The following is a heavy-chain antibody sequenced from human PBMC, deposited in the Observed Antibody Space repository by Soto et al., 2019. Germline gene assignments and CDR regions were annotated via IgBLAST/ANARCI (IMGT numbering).Heavy chain of an antibody. D-gene: IGHD4-4*01. Sequence: GASVKVSCKASGFTFTSSAVQLVRQARGQRLEWIGWIVVGSGNTNYAQKFQERVTITRDMSTSTAYMELSSLRSEDTAVYYCAAPSTPNYYYYGMDVWGQGTTVTVSS. CDR3: AAPSTPNYYYYGMDV. CDR2: IVVGSGNT. J-gene: IGHJ6*02. V-gene: IGHV1-58*01. CDR1: GFTFTSSA.